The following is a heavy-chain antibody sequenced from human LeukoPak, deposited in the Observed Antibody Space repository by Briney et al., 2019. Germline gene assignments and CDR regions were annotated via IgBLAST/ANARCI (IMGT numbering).Heavy chain of an antibody. CDR3: ARGGGLRDGYNLDY. J-gene: IGHJ4*02. CDR1: GYTFTGYY. D-gene: IGHD5-24*01. Sequence: GASVKVSCKASGYTFTGYYMHGVRQAPGQGLEGMGWINPNSGGTNYAQKFQGRVTMTRDTSISTAYMELSRLRSDDTAVYYCARGGGLRDGYNLDYWGQGTLVTVSS. CDR2: INPNSGGT. V-gene: IGHV1-2*02.